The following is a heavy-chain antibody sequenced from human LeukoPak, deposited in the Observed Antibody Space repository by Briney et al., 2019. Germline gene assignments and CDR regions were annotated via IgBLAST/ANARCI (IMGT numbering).Heavy chain of an antibody. D-gene: IGHD3-10*01. Sequence: GGSLRLSCAASGFTFSSYWMHWVRQAPGKGLVWVSRINSDASSSYYADSVKGRFSISRDNAKNTLYLQMNSLRADDTAVYYCARGYGDWFDPWGQGTLATVSS. CDR2: INSDASSS. V-gene: IGHV3-74*01. J-gene: IGHJ5*02. CDR3: ARGYGDWFDP. CDR1: GFTFSSYW.